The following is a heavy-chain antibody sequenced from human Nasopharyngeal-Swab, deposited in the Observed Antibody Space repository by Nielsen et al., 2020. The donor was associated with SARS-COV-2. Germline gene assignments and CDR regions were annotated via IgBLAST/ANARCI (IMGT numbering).Heavy chain of an antibody. J-gene: IGHJ5*02. Sequence: SVKVSCKASGGTFSSYAISWVRQAPGQGLEWMGRIIPILGIANYAQKFQGRVTITADKSTSTADMELSSLRSEDTAVYYCAREGGTRDGFDPWGQGTLVTVSS. CDR3: AREGGTRDGFDP. D-gene: IGHD2-15*01. CDR2: IIPILGIA. V-gene: IGHV1-69*04. CDR1: GGTFSSYA.